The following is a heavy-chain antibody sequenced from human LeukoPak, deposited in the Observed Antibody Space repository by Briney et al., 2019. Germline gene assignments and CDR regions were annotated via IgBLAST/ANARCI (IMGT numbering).Heavy chain of an antibody. CDR3: TRDPFTTGDY. D-gene: IGHD1-1*01. Sequence: GGSLRLSCAASGFTVSSNYMSWVRQAPGKGLEWVSVVYSGGSADYADSVKGRFTISRDNAKNTLYLQMNGLRGEDTAVYYCTRDPFTTGDYWGQGTLVTVSS. CDR2: VYSGGSA. CDR1: GFTVSSNY. J-gene: IGHJ4*02. V-gene: IGHV3-66*01.